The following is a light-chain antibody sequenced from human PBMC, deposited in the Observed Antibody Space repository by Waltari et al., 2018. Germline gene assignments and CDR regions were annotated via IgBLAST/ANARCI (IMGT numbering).Light chain of an antibody. CDR1: SSNIGAGYD. CDR2: GTG. J-gene: IGLJ3*02. V-gene: IGLV1-40*01. CDR3: QSYDSSLSGV. Sequence: QSVLTQPPSVSGAPGQRVTISCTGSSSNIGAGYDVHWYQQLPGTAPKLFIYGTGNRPSGVPDRFSGSKSGTSASLAITGLQAEDEADYYCQSYDSSLSGVFGGGTKLTVL.